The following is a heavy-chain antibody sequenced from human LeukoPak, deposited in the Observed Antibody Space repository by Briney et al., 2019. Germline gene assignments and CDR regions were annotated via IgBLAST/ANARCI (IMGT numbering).Heavy chain of an antibody. CDR2: ISSSSSYI. D-gene: IGHD6-13*01. CDR3: AREAPYSSSCDY. Sequence: GRSLRLSCAASGFTFSSYSMNWVRQAPGKGLEWVSSISSSSSYIYYADSVKGRFTISRDNAKNSLYLQMNSLRAEDTAVYYCAREAPYSSSCDYWGQGTLVTVSS. J-gene: IGHJ4*02. CDR1: GFTFSSYS. V-gene: IGHV3-21*01.